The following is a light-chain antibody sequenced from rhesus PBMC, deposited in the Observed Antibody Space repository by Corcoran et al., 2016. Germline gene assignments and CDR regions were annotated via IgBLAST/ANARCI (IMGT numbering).Light chain of an antibody. CDR3: SSFAGSNTYI. J-gene: IGLJ1*01. CDR2: DVS. V-gene: IGLV2-23*01. Sequence: QAALTQPRSVSGYPRRSGASSCTGTSSDIGGYNYVSWYQQHPGKAPKLMIYDVSKRPSGVSDRFSGSKSGNTASLTISGLQAEDEADYYCSSFAGSNTYIFGAGTRFTVL. CDR1: SSDIGGYNY.